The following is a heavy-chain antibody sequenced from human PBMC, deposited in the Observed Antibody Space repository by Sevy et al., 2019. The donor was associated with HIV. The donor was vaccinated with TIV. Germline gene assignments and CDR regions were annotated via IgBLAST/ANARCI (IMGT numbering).Heavy chain of an antibody. CDR2: IYHSGST. D-gene: IGHD1-26*01. J-gene: IGHJ6*02. CDR3: ARDGPEAQSGSYYLYYYYGIDV. Sequence: SETLSLTCAVSGYSISSGYYWGWIRQPPGKGLEWIGSIYHSGSTYYNPSLKSRVTISVDTSKNQFSLKLSSVTAADTAVYYCARDGPEAQSGSYYLYYYYGIDVWGQGTTVTVSS. CDR1: GYSISSGYY. V-gene: IGHV4-38-2*02.